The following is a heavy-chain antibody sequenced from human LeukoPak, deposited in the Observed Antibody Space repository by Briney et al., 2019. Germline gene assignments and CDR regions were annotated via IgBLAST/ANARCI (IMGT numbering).Heavy chain of an antibody. CDR1: GGSFSGYY. J-gene: IGHJ4*02. D-gene: IGHD1-26*01. CDR2: INHSGST. V-gene: IGHV4-34*01. Sequence: SETLSLTCAVYGGSFSGYYWSWIRQPPGKGLEWIGEINHSGSTNYNPSLKSRVTISVDTSKNQFSLKLSSVTAEDTALYYCARWSSGSEAYWGQGTLVTVSS. CDR3: ARWSSGSEAY.